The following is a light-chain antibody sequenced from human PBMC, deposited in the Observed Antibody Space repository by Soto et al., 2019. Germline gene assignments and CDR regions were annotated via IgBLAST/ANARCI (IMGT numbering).Light chain of an antibody. J-gene: IGKJ2*01. CDR3: HQYNNWPHT. V-gene: IGKV3-15*01. Sequence: EIVMTQSPATLSVSPGERATLSCRASQSVSSNLAWYQHKPGQAPRLLIYGASTRATGIPARFSGGGSGTEFTLHISSLQSEDVAVYICHQYNNWPHTLGQGTKLEIK. CDR2: GAS. CDR1: QSVSSN.